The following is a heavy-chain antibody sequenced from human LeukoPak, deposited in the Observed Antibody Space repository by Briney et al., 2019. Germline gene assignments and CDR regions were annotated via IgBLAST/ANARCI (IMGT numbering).Heavy chain of an antibody. Sequence: SETLSLACTVSGGFISSYYWSWIRQPPGKGLEWIGYIYYSGSTNYNPSLKSRVTISIDTSKNQFSLKLSSVTAADTAVYYCARHSPSYSRIDYWGQGTLVTVSS. CDR1: GGFISSYY. CDR2: IYYSGST. J-gene: IGHJ4*02. D-gene: IGHD4-11*01. CDR3: ARHSPSYSRIDY. V-gene: IGHV4-59*08.